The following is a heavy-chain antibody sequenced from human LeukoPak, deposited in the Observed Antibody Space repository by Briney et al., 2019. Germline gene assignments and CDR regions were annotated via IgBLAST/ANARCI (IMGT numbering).Heavy chain of an antibody. Sequence: SETLSLTCTVSGGSISTYYWSWIRQPPGKGLEWIGYIHHSGNTNYSPSLKSRVTMSVDTSKNQFSLNLSSMTAADTAVYYCTRASRGYANFDYWGQGTLVTVSS. J-gene: IGHJ4*02. CDR3: TRASRGYANFDY. CDR1: GGSISTYY. V-gene: IGHV4-59*01. D-gene: IGHD5-12*01. CDR2: IHHSGNT.